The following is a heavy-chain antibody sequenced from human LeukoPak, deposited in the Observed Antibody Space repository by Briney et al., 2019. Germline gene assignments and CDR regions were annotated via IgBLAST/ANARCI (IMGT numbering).Heavy chain of an antibody. CDR2: ISSGGTYV. D-gene: IGHD5-12*01. CDR3: ARDPGYSNSPYYLDY. J-gene: IGHJ4*02. V-gene: IGHV3-21*01. Sequence: GGSLRLSCAASGFTFSSHAVNWVRQAPGKGLEWVSSISSGGTYVDYADSVKGRFTISRDNAKNSLYLQMNSLRAEDTAVFYCARDPGYSNSPYYLDYWGQGTLVTVSS. CDR1: GFTFSSHA.